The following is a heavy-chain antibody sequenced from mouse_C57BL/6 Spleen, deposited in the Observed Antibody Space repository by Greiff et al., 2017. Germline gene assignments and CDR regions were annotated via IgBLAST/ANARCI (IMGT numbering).Heavy chain of an antibody. J-gene: IGHJ1*03. CDR2: IYPGDGDT. D-gene: IGHD1-1*01. CDR1: GYAFSSYW. V-gene: IGHV1-80*01. Sequence: QVQLQQSGAELVKPGASVKISCKASGYAFSSYWMNWVKQRPGKGLEWIGQIYPGDGDTNYNGKFKGKATLTADKSSSTAYMQLSSLTSEDSAVYFCARGFITTVVRGSYWYFDVWGTGTTVTVSS. CDR3: ARGFITTVVRGSYWYFDV.